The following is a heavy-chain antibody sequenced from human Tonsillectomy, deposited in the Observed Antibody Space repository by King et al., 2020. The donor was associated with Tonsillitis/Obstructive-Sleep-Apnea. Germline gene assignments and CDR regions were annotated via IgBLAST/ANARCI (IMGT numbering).Heavy chain of an antibody. Sequence: DVQLVESGGGLVKPGGSLRLSCAVSGFTFSNAWMSWVRQAPGKGLEWVGRIKSKTDGGTADYATPVKGRFTISRDDSKNTLFLQMNSLKTEDTAVYYCTGHNQFDYWGQGTLVTVSS. CDR2: IKSKTDGGTA. D-gene: IGHD1-1*01. CDR1: GFTFSNAW. V-gene: IGHV3-15*01. CDR3: TGHNQFDY. J-gene: IGHJ4*02.